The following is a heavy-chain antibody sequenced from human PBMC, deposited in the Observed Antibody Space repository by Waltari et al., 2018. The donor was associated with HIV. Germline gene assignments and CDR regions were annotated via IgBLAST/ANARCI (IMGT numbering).Heavy chain of an antibody. Sequence: QVQLVESGGGVLQPGRSLRLSCAASGFTFCSYPMHWVRQAPGKGLEWVAVISYDGSNKYYADSVKGRFTNSRDNSKNTLYLQMNSLRAEDTAVYYCARGGGYSSSYYFDYWGQGTLVTVSS. V-gene: IGHV3-30-3*01. D-gene: IGHD5-12*01. J-gene: IGHJ4*02. CDR2: ISYDGSNK. CDR1: GFTFCSYP. CDR3: ARGGGYSSSYYFDY.